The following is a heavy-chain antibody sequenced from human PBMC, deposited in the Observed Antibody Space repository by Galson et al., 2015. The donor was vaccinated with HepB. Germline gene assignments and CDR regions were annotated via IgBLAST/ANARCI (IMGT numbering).Heavy chain of an antibody. V-gene: IGHV3-30*02. Sequence: SLRLSCAASGFTFSNYGMHWVRQAPGKGLEWVAYIRYDGSVKYYGDSVKGRFAISRDNSENTLYLQMNSLRAEYTAVYYCARNTPSSGYHGLHYGGQGTLVTVSS. CDR2: IRYDGSVK. CDR3: ARNTPSSGYHGLHY. J-gene: IGHJ4*02. D-gene: IGHD5-12*01. CDR1: GFTFSNYG.